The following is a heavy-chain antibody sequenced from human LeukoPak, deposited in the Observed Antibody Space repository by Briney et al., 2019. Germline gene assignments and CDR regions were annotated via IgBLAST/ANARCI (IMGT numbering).Heavy chain of an antibody. Sequence: SETLSLTCTVSGASISSYYWSWIRQPPGKGLEWIGYTFRSVTTKYHPSLQSRVSISLYTSKNQFSLDMTSVTVADTAVYYCTTYSDITGSFDHWGQGTLVTVSS. D-gene: IGHD3-22*01. V-gene: IGHV4-59*01. CDR2: TFRSVTT. J-gene: IGHJ4*02. CDR3: TTYSDITGSFDH. CDR1: GASISSYY.